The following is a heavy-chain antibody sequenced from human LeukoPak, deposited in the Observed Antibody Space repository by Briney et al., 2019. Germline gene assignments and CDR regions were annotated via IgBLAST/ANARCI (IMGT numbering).Heavy chain of an antibody. CDR2: ISYDGSNK. Sequence: GGSLRLSCAASGFTFSSYAMHWVRQAPGKGLEWVAVISYDGSNKYYADSVKGRLTISRDNSKNTLYLQMNSLRAEDTAVYYCALPDSSSWYGYFDYWGQGTLVTVSS. CDR3: ALPDSSSWYGYFDY. D-gene: IGHD6-13*01. V-gene: IGHV3-30-3*01. CDR1: GFTFSSYA. J-gene: IGHJ4*02.